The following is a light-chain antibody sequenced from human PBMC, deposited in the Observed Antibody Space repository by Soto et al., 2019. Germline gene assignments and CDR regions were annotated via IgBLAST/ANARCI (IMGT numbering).Light chain of an antibody. CDR1: QSISSW. J-gene: IGKJ1*01. CDR2: KSS. V-gene: IGKV1-5*03. Sequence: DIQMTQSPSTLSASVGDRVSITCRASQSISSWLAWYQQKPGKAPKLLIYKSSSLESGVPSRFSGSGSGTEFTLTISSLQPDDSATYYCQQYNNFWTFGQGTKVEIK. CDR3: QQYNNFWT.